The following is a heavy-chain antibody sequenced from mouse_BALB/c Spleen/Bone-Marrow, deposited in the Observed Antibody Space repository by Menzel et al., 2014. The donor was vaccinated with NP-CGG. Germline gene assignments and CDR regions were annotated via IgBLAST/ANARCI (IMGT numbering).Heavy chain of an antibody. CDR3: TIGGFDY. Sequence: QVQLQQSGAELVKPGASVKLSCKASGYTFTSYCMHWVKLRPGQGFEWIGEINPSNGGTNYNEKFKRKATLTVDKSSSTAYMQLSNLTSEDSAVFFCTIGGFDYWGQGTTLTVSS. CDR2: INPSNGGT. V-gene: IGHV1S16*01. J-gene: IGHJ2*01. CDR1: GYTFTSYC.